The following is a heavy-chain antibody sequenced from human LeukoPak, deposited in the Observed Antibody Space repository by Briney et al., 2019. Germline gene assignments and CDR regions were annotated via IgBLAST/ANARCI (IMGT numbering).Heavy chain of an antibody. CDR1: GFTFSNYW. CDR3: ARDGWVIFNSKAAAGLGDAFDI. CDR2: INNDGSST. D-gene: IGHD6-13*01. J-gene: IGHJ3*02. V-gene: IGHV3-74*01. Sequence: GGSLRLSCAASGFTFSNYWMHWVRQAPGKGLVWVSRINNDGSSTIYADSVKGRFTISRDNAKNTVYLQMNSLRVEDTAVYYCARDGWVIFNSKAAAGLGDAFDIWGQGTMVTVSS.